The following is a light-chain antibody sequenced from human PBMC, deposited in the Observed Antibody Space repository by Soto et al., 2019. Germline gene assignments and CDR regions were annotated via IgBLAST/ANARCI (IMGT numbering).Light chain of an antibody. CDR3: QQSYSTPSIT. J-gene: IGKJ5*01. Sequence: DIQMTQSPSFLSATVGDRVTITCRESQAISNYLNWYQQKPGKAPNLLIFGAKTLQSGAPSRFSGSGSGTDFTLTISSLQPEDFATYYCQQSYSTPSITFGQGTRLEIK. V-gene: IGKV1-39*01. CDR1: QAISNY. CDR2: GAK.